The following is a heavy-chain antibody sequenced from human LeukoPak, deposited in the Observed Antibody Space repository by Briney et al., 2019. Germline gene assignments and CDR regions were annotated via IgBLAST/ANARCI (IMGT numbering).Heavy chain of an antibody. D-gene: IGHD5-24*01. CDR1: GGSISSYY. CDR2: IYYSGST. J-gene: IGHJ6*02. V-gene: IGHV4-59*01. Sequence: SETLSLTCTVSGGSISSYYWSWIRQPPGKGQEWIGYIYYSGSTNYNPSLKSRVTISVDTSKNQFSLKLSSVTAADTAVYYCARDKRWLQYNYYYGVDVWGQGTTVTVSS. CDR3: ARDKRWLQYNYYYGVDV.